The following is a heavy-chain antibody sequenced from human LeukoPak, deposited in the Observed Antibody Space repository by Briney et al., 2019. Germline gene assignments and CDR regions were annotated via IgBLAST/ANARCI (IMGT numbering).Heavy chain of an antibody. D-gene: IGHD6-19*01. CDR1: GFTFSSCA. CDR2: ISTSSSYI. Sequence: GGSLRLSCAASGFTFSSCAMSWVRQAPGKGLEWVSSISTSSSYIYYADSLKGRFTISRDNAKYSLYLQMNSLRAEDTAVYYCARLQGGSGWYYFDYWGQGSLVTVSS. CDR3: ARLQGGSGWYYFDY. J-gene: IGHJ4*02. V-gene: IGHV3-21*01.